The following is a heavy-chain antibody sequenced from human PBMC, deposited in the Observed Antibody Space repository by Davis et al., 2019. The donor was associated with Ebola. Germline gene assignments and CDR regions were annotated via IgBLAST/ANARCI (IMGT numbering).Heavy chain of an antibody. D-gene: IGHD2-21*02. V-gene: IGHV1-69*13. Sequence: AASVKVSCKASGGTFSSYAISWVRQAPGQGLEWMGGIIPIFGTANYAQKFQGRVTITADEATSTAYMELNSLTSEDTAVYYCARGPSVATAHYFDYWGQGTLVTVSS. J-gene: IGHJ4*02. CDR1: GGTFSSYA. CDR3: ARGPSVATAHYFDY. CDR2: IIPIFGTA.